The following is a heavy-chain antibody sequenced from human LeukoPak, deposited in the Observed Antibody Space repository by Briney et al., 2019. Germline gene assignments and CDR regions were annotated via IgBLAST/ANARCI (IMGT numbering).Heavy chain of an antibody. Sequence: KPSETLSLTCTVSGGSITGYYWNWIRQPAGQGLEWLGRVYSSGVGNYNPPLTSRVTMSVDTSKNQFSLKLTSLTAADTAVYYCAREEFLHEIDSSGYFVYWGQGTLVTVSS. V-gene: IGHV4-4*07. CDR2: VYSSGVG. CDR1: GGSITGYY. CDR3: AREEFLHEIDSSGYFVY. J-gene: IGHJ4*02. D-gene: IGHD3-22*01.